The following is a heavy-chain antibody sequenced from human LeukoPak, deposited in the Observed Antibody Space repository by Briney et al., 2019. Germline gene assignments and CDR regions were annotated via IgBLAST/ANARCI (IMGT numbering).Heavy chain of an antibody. D-gene: IGHD3-22*01. CDR3: TAVPHDSAV. V-gene: IGHV3-15*01. Sequence: PGGSLRLSCAASGFTFSGYSMNWVRQAPGKGLEWVGHIKSKTDGGTTDYAAPVQGRFTISRDDSKDRLYLQMNSLKTEDTAVYYCTAVPHDSAVWGQGTLVTVSS. CDR1: GFTFSGYS. CDR2: IKSKTDGGTT. J-gene: IGHJ4*02.